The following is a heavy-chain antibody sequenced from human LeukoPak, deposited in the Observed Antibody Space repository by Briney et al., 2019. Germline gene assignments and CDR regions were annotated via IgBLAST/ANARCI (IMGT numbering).Heavy chain of an antibody. D-gene: IGHD5-18*01. CDR2: IYTSGST. Sequence: SQTLSLTCTVSGGTISSGSYYWTWIRQPAGKGLEWIGRIYTSGSTNHNPSLKSRVTISLDTSKNQFSLKLISVTAADTAVYFCARERTDTSMDYWGQGTLVTVSS. CDR1: GGTISSGSYY. V-gene: IGHV4-61*02. CDR3: ARERTDTSMDY. J-gene: IGHJ4*02.